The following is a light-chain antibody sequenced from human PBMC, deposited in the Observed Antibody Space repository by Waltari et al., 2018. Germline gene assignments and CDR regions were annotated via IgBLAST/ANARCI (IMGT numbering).Light chain of an antibody. CDR1: ELGIRV. CDR2: QNG. V-gene: IGLV3-1*01. Sequence: SYDLTQPPSVSVSPGQTASITCSGHELGIRVVCWYQQKPGQSPILVISQNGRRPPGIPGRFSGSNSGNTATLTISGTQAVDEADYYCQAWDRGTWGVFGGGTRLTVL. J-gene: IGLJ3*02. CDR3: QAWDRGTWGV.